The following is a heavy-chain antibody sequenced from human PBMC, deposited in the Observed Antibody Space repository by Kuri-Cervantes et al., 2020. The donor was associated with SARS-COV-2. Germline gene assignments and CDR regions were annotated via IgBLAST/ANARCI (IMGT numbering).Heavy chain of an antibody. CDR1: GFTFSSYA. J-gene: IGHJ5*02. D-gene: IGHD4-23*01. Sequence: GGSLRLSCAASGFTFSSYAMSWVRQAPGKGLEWVSAISGSGGSTYYADSVKGRFTISRDNSKNNLYLQLRSLRVDDTAVYYCAKDAVPGNSRWDWYDPWGPGNLVNVSS. CDR3: AKDAVPGNSRWDWYDP. CDR2: ISGSGGST. V-gene: IGHV3-23*01.